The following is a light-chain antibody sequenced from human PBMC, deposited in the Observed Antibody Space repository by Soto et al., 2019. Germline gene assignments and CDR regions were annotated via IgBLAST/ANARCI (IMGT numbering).Light chain of an antibody. Sequence: DIQMTQSPSTLPASVGDRVTITCRASRSISSWLAWYQQKPGRAPKLLIAKASSLANGVPSRFSGSGSGTEFSLTISSLQPDDFATYYCQQYESSPTFGLGTKVEIK. V-gene: IGKV1-5*03. CDR3: QQYESSPT. CDR2: KAS. J-gene: IGKJ1*01. CDR1: RSISSW.